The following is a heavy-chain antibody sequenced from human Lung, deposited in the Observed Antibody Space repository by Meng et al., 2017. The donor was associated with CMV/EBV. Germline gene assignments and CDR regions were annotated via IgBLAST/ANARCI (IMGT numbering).Heavy chain of an antibody. D-gene: IGHD3-10*01. Sequence: QWPLRACAPALAQPPDTLSRPCAVAGVSTTNHNWWAWVRQPPGKGLEWIGEIPQRGSSAYNPSLKSRVSMSIDKSKNQFSLKLTSVTAADTAVYHCLRRSGGSVWGQGTLVTVFS. CDR2: IPQRGSS. CDR1: GVSTTNHNW. J-gene: IGHJ1*01. V-gene: IGHV4-4*03. CDR3: LRRSGGSV.